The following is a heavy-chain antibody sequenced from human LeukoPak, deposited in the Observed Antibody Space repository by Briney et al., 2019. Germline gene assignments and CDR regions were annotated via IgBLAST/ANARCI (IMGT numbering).Heavy chain of an antibody. Sequence: GGSLRLSCAASELMFSSYAMSWVRQAPGKGLEWVSGISDDSGSTYYADSVRGRFTISRDNSKNTLYLQMNSLRAEDTAVYYCARAVTATRVDYWGQGTLVTVSS. CDR1: ELMFSSYA. CDR3: ARAVTATRVDY. J-gene: IGHJ4*02. D-gene: IGHD2-21*02. CDR2: ISDDSGST. V-gene: IGHV3-23*01.